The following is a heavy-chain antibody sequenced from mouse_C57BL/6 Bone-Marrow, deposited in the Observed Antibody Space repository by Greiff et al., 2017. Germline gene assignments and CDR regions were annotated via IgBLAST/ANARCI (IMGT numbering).Heavy chain of an antibody. V-gene: IGHV2-2*01. Sequence: VQGVESGPGLVQPSQSLSITCTVSGFSLTSYGVHWVRQSPGKGLEWLGVIWSGGSTDYNAAFISRLSISKDNSKSQVFFKMNSRQAEDTARDYGARKEYDGYETWFAYWGQGTLVTVSA. CDR1: GFSLTSYG. CDR2: IWSGGST. CDR3: ARKEYDGYETWFAY. D-gene: IGHD2-2*01. J-gene: IGHJ3*01.